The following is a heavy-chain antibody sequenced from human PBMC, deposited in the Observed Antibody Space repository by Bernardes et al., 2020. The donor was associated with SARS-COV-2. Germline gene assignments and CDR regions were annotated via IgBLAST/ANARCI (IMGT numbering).Heavy chain of an antibody. V-gene: IGHV3-9*01. J-gene: IGHJ3*02. CDR1: GFTFGDYA. Sequence: GGSLRLSCAASGFTFGDYALHWVRQAPGKGLEWVSGINWKGDITAYADSVKGRFTISRDNARNSLFLQMNSLKRDDAALYYCVKDKEFTFLRGPLTTGPFDIWGQGTMVTVSS. D-gene: IGHD1-1*01. CDR2: INWKGDIT. CDR3: VKDKEFTFLRGPLTTGPFDI.